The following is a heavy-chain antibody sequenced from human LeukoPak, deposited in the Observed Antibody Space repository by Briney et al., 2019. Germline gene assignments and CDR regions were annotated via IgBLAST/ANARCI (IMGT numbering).Heavy chain of an antibody. CDR2: IYYSGST. Sequence: SETLSLTCTVSGGSISSYYWSWIRQPPGKGLERIGYIYYSGSTNYNPSLKSRVTISVDTSKNQFSLKLSSVTAADTAVYYCARHIRDRRGSSSGIDFDYWGQGTLVTVSS. V-gene: IGHV4-59*01. CDR1: GGSISSYY. D-gene: IGHD6-6*01. J-gene: IGHJ4*02. CDR3: ARHIRDRRGSSSGIDFDY.